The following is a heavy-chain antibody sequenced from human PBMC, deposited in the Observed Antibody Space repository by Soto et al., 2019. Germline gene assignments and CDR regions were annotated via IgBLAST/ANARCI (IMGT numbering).Heavy chain of an antibody. V-gene: IGHV5-51*01. D-gene: IGHD3-16*01. Sequence: GESLKISCKGSGYSFTTYRIGWVRQMPGKGLEWMGIIYPGDSDTRYSPSFQGRVTISADKSISTAYLQWSSLKASDTAMYYCARDVIGHDNYETIGYYFDHWGPGTLVTVSS. CDR3: ARDVIGHDNYETIGYYFDH. J-gene: IGHJ4*02. CDR2: IYPGDSDT. CDR1: GYSFTTYR.